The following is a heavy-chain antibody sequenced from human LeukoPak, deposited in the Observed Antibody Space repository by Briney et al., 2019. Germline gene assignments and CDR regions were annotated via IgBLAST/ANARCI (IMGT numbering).Heavy chain of an antibody. J-gene: IGHJ6*03. CDR3: ARDPLTLYDYYMDV. V-gene: IGHV3-30*09. CDR2: ISYDGSNK. D-gene: IGHD3-9*01. Sequence: GGSLRLSCAASGFTFSSYAMHWVRQAPGKGLEWVAVISYDGSNKYYADSVKGRFAISRDNAKNSLYLQMNSLRAEDTAVYYCARDPLTLYDYYMDVWGKGTTVTVSS. CDR1: GFTFSSYA.